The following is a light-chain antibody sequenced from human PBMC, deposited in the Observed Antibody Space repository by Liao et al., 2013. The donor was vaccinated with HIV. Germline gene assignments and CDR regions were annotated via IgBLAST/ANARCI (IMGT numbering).Light chain of an antibody. V-gene: IGLV3-21*04. CDR1: NLSNILVNKY. CDR3: QVWDSSSDHWV. CDR2: QDS. J-gene: IGLJ3*02. Sequence: SYVLTQPPSVSVSTGQTASITCYGDNLSNILVNKYLHWYLQRPGQSPVLVIYQDSKRPSGIPERFSGSNSGNTATLTISRVEAGDEADYYCQVWDSSSDHWVFGGGTKLTVL.